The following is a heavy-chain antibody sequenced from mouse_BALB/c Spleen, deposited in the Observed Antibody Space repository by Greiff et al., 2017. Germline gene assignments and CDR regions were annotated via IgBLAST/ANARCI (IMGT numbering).Heavy chain of an antibody. D-gene: IGHD3-2*01. CDR1: GFNIKDYY. CDR3: KGQLGLDY. J-gene: IGHJ2*01. CDR2: IDPENGDT. V-gene: IGHV14-4*02. Sequence: EVQLQQSGAELVRSGASVKLSCTASGFNIKDYYMHWVKQRPEQGLEWIGWIDPENGDTEYAPKFQGKATMTADTSSNTAYLQLSSLTSEDTAVYYCKGQLGLDYWGQGTTLTVSS.